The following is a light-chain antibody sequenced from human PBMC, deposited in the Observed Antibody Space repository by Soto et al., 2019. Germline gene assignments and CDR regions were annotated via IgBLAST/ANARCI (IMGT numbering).Light chain of an antibody. V-gene: IGKV3-15*01. Sequence: VVLTQSPVTLSVSPGEEATLSCKAIQSVDSKLAWYQQRPGQAPRLLIEGASSRGADIPARFRGSGSGTEFTLTITSLQSEDFAIYYCQQYSKWPLDFGGGTRVEIK. CDR3: QQYSKWPLD. CDR1: QSVDSK. J-gene: IGKJ4*01. CDR2: GAS.